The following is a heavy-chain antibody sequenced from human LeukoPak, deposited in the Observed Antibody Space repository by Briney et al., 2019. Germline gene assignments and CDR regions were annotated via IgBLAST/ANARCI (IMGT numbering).Heavy chain of an antibody. D-gene: IGHD4-11*01. CDR2: VSASGGST. CDR3: ARDIGPYNNYDHPDWFDP. CDR1: GFTFSIYA. Sequence: GGSLRLSCAASGFTFSIYAMSWVRQAPGKGLEWVSAVSASGGSTYYADSVKGRFTISRDNAKNSLYLQMNSLRAEDTAIYYCARDIGPYNNYDHPDWFDPWGQGTLVTVSS. V-gene: IGHV3-23*01. J-gene: IGHJ5*02.